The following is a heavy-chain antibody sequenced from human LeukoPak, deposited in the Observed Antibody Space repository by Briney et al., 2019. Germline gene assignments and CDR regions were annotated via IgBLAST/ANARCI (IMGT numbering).Heavy chain of an antibody. Sequence: GASVKVPCKASGYTFTAYFFHWVRHAPGQGLEWMGWINPDSGGTRYAQKFQGRVTMTRDTSISTTYMELSRLSSDDTAVYYCARNGRGTYDYWGQGTLVTVSS. CDR3: ARNGRGTYDY. CDR1: GYTFTAYF. CDR2: INPDSGGT. J-gene: IGHJ4*02. D-gene: IGHD3-16*01. V-gene: IGHV1-2*02.